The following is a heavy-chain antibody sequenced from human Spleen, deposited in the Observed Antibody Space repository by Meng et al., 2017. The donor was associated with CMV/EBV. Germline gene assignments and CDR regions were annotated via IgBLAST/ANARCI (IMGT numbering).Heavy chain of an antibody. Sequence: SVKVSCKASGGTFSSYAISWVRQAPGQGLEWMGGIIPIFGTANYAQKFQGRVTITTDESTSTAYMELSSLRSEETAIYYCATLGGHHYDSSAYYYWAQGTLVTVSS. V-gene: IGHV1-69*05. D-gene: IGHD3-22*01. J-gene: IGHJ4*02. CDR3: ATLGGHHYDSSAYYY. CDR1: GGTFSSYA. CDR2: IIPIFGTA.